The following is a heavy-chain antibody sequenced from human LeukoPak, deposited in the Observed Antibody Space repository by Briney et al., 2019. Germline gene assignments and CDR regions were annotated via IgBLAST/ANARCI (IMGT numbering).Heavy chain of an antibody. D-gene: IGHD6-19*01. V-gene: IGHV3-7*01. Sequence: GGSLRVSCAASGFTFSSYWMSWVRQAPGKGLEWVANIKQDGSEKYYVDSVKGRFTISRDNAKNSLYLQMNSLRAEDTAVYYCARVGIAVAGIYYYYYYMDVWGKGTTVTVSS. CDR2: IKQDGSEK. J-gene: IGHJ6*03. CDR3: ARVGIAVAGIYYYYYYMDV. CDR1: GFTFSSYW.